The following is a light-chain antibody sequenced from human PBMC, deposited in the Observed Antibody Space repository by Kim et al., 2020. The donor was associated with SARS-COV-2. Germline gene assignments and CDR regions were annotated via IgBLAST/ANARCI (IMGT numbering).Light chain of an antibody. CDR3: NSRDSSGHPKYV. CDR1: SLRSYY. J-gene: IGLJ1*01. V-gene: IGLV3-19*01. CDR2: GKN. Sequence: LGQTVRITCQGDSLRSYYASWYQQKPGQAPVLVIYGKNNRPSGIPDRFSGSSSGNTASLTIAGAQAEDEADYFCNSRDSSGHPKYVFGTGTKVTVL.